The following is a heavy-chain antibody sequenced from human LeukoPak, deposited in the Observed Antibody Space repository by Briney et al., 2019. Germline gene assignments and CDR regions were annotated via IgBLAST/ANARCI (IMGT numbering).Heavy chain of an antibody. CDR1: GFTFSSYS. D-gene: IGHD2-21*02. V-gene: IGHV3-48*04. Sequence: PGGSLRLSCAASGFTFSSYSMNWVRQAPGKGLEWVSYVSSSSSTIYYADSVKGRFTISRDNAKNSLYLQMNSLRAEDTAVYYCARSLHIVVVTAGSRFPFAFDYWGQGTLVTVSS. J-gene: IGHJ4*02. CDR3: ARSLHIVVVTAGSRFPFAFDY. CDR2: VSSSSSTI.